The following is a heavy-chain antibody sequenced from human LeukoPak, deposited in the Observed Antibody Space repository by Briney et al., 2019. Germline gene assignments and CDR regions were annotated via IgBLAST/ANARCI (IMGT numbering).Heavy chain of an antibody. D-gene: IGHD2-21*02. Sequence: GGSLRLSCAASGFTFSRYAMTWVRQAPGKGLEWVSSTSGSGDRKYYADSVKGRFTIPRDNSKNTLYLQMNSLRAEDTAVYYCAKDGVRPDFGDYYSADFWGQGTLVTVSS. V-gene: IGHV3-23*01. CDR3: AKDGVRPDFGDYYSADF. CDR1: GFTFSRYA. J-gene: IGHJ4*02. CDR2: TSGSGDRK.